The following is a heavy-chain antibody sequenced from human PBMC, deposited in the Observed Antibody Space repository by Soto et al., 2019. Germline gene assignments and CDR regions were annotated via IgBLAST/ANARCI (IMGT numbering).Heavy chain of an antibody. J-gene: IGHJ6*02. D-gene: IGHD5-18*01. Sequence: EVQLVESGGGLVQPGGSLRLSCGASGFTFRTYWLSWVRQVPGKGLEWVANINQDGSEKHYVDSVKGRFTISRDNAKNSLYLQRSSLRAEDTALYYCARDGSTSWYSYDYHGMDVWGQGTTVTVSS. CDR2: INQDGSEK. V-gene: IGHV3-7*05. CDR3: ARDGSTSWYSYDYHGMDV. CDR1: GFTFRTYW.